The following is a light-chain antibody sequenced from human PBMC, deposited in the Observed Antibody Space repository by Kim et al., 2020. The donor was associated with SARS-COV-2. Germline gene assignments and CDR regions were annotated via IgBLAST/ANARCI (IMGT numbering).Light chain of an antibody. CDR3: ERRSNWPPET. Sequence: LYPWESAALSCRASQSVSSYLAWYQQKPGQATRLLIYDASNRANGIPARFSGSGSGTDFTLTISSREPEDFAVDFCERRSNWPPETFGQGTKLEI. CDR2: DAS. V-gene: IGKV3-11*01. CDR1: QSVSSY. J-gene: IGKJ2*01.